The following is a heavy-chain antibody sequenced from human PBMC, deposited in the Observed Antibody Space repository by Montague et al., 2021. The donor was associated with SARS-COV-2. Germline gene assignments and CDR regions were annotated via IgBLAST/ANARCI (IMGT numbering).Heavy chain of an antibody. Sequence: ALSLTCTVSSDSFSSSDWWSWVRQPPGKGLDWIGEISHGGTTNYKSSLKSRVTMSIDKSKNQFSLKLTSVTAADTAVYYCAREAKAVSGRLDSWGQGTLVTASS. D-gene: IGHD6-19*01. CDR1: SDSFSSSDW. CDR2: ISHGGTT. CDR3: AREAKAVSGRLDS. V-gene: IGHV4-4*02. J-gene: IGHJ4*02.